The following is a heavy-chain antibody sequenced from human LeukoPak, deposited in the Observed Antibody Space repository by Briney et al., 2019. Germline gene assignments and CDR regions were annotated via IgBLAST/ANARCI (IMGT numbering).Heavy chain of an antibody. CDR3: AREYRSSWYLNWFDP. V-gene: IGHV4-39*02. CDR1: GGSISSSSYY. D-gene: IGHD6-13*01. Sequence: PSETLSLTCTVSGGSISSSSYYWGWIRQPPGKGLEWIGNIYYTGSTYYNPSLKSRVTISVDTSKNQFSLKLSSVTAADTAVYYCAREYRSSWYLNWFDPWGQGALVTVSS. J-gene: IGHJ5*02. CDR2: IYYTGST.